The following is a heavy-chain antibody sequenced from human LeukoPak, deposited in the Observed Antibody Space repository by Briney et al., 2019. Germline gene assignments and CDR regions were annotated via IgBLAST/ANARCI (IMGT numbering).Heavy chain of an antibody. CDR1: GFTFGDYA. V-gene: IGHV3-49*03. CDR3: TRDYQNEY. J-gene: IGHJ1*01. CDR2: IRIKTLGETT. Sequence: GGSLRLSCTTSGFTFGDYAMTWIRQAPGKGMEWVGFIRIKTLGETTLYAAPVKGRFTISRDDSKGIAYLQMNSLKTEDSAVYYCTRDYQNEYWGQGTLVTVSS. D-gene: IGHD3-16*02.